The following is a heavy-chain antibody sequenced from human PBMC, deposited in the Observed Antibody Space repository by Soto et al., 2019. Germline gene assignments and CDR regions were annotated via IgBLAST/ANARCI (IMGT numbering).Heavy chain of an antibody. CDR1: GGSVSSGSYY. CDR2: IYYSGST. Sequence: SETLSLTCTVSGGSVSSGSYYWSWIRQPPGKGLEWIGYIYYSGSTNYNPSLKSRVTISVDTSKNQFSLKLSSVTAADTAVYYCARAVAGTSYYYYGVDVWGQGTTVTVSS. V-gene: IGHV4-61*01. D-gene: IGHD6-19*01. CDR3: ARAVAGTSYYYYGVDV. J-gene: IGHJ6*02.